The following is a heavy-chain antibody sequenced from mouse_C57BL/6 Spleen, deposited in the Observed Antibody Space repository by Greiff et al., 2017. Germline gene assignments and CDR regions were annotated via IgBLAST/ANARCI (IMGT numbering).Heavy chain of an antibody. CDR3: ARAVITTVEGGFAY. V-gene: IGHV1-82*01. CDR2: IYPGDGDT. CDR1: GYAFSSSW. Sequence: VQRVESGPELVKPGASVKISCKASGYAFSSSWMNWVKQRPGKGLEWIGRIYPGDGDTNYNGKFKGKATLTADKSSSTAYMQLSSLTSEDSAVYFCARAVITTVEGGFAYWGQGTLVTVSA. D-gene: IGHD1-1*01. J-gene: IGHJ3*01.